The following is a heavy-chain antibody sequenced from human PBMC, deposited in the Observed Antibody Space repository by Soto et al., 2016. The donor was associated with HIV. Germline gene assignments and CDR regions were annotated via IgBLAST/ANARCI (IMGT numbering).Heavy chain of an antibody. CDR2: INSDGSST. D-gene: IGHD3-3*01. CDR1: IYPQQIL. Sequence: EVQLVESGGGLIQPGKYPETLLCSPWIYPQQILDALGPPSSREGAVWVSRINSDGSSTSYADSVKGRFTISRDNAKNLLFLQMNSLRAEDTALYYCATSPLEIFDYWGQGALVTVSS. V-gene: IGHV3-74*01. J-gene: IGHJ4*02. CDR3: ATSPLEIFDY.